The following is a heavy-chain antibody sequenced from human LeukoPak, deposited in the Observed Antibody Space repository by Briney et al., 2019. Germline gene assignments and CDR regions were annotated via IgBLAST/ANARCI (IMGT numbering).Heavy chain of an antibody. CDR2: ISWDGGST. V-gene: IGHV3-43D*03. Sequence: GGSLRLSCAASGFTFDDYAMHWVRQAPGKGLEWVSLISWDGGSTYYADSVKGRFTISRDNSKNSLYLQMNSLRAEDTALYYCAKDHIAAVAGSNYYGMDVWGQGTTVTVSS. CDR1: GFTFDDYA. CDR3: AKDHIAAVAGSNYYGMDV. J-gene: IGHJ6*02. D-gene: IGHD6-19*01.